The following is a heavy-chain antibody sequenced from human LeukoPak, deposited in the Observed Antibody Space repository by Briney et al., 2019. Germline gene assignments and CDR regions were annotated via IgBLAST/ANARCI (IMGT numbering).Heavy chain of an antibody. D-gene: IGHD3-10*01. J-gene: IGHJ6*02. V-gene: IGHV4-4*07. CDR1: GGSISSYY. Sequence: SETLSLTCTVSGGSISSYYWSWIRQPAGKGLEWIGRIYTSGGTNYNPSLKSRVTMSVDTSKNQFSLKLSSVTAADTAVYYCATTMVRGAARRNYYYYGMDVWGQGTTVTVSS. CDR3: ATTMVRGAARRNYYYYGMDV. CDR2: IYTSGGT.